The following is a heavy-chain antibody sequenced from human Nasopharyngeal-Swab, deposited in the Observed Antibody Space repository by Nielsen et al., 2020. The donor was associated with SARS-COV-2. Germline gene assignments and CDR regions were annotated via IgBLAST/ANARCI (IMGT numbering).Heavy chain of an antibody. CDR2: ISWDGGST. Sequence: GESLKISCAASGFMFDGYTMHWVRHALGRGLEWVSLISWDGGSTYYRDSVKGRFTISRDNSKNSLYLQMNSLTTEDTAFYYCAKEYGSGSYRPFFDSWGRGTLVTVSS. CDR1: GFMFDGYT. D-gene: IGHD3-10*01. CDR3: AKEYGSGSYRPFFDS. V-gene: IGHV3-43*01. J-gene: IGHJ4*02.